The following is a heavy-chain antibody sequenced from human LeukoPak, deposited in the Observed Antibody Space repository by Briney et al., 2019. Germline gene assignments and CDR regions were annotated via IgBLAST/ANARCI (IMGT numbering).Heavy chain of an antibody. D-gene: IGHD6-19*01. CDR3: ARGYSSGWYGLYYFDY. J-gene: IGHJ4*02. CDR2: IYYSGST. CDR1: GGSISSYY. Sequence: SETLSLTCTVSGGSISSYYWSWIRQPPGKRLEWIGYIYYSGSTNYNPSLKSRVTISVDTSKNQFSLKLSSVTAADTAVYYCARGYSSGWYGLYYFDYWGQGTLVTVSS. V-gene: IGHV4-59*01.